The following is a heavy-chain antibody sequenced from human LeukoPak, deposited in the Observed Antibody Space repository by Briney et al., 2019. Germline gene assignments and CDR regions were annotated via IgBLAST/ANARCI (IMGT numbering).Heavy chain of an antibody. CDR3: ARTAYDILTGEIHNWFDP. Sequence: ASVKVSCKASGYTFTSFALHWVRQAPGQRREWMGWINAGNGNTRHSQKFQGRVTISRDTSATTAYMELSSLRSEDTAVYFCARTAYDILTGEIHNWFDPWGQGTQVTVSS. V-gene: IGHV1-3*01. CDR1: GYTFTSFA. CDR2: INAGNGNT. J-gene: IGHJ5*02. D-gene: IGHD3-9*01.